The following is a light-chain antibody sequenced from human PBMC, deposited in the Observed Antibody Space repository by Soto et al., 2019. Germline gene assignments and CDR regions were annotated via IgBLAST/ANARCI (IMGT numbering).Light chain of an antibody. J-gene: IGKJ5*01. Sequence: EIVLTQSPGTLSLSPGERATLSCRASQSVRSSYLAWYQQKPGQAPRLLIYGASSRDTGIPDRCSGSGSGTDFTLTISRLEPEDFAAYYCQQYGSSPPITFGQGTRLEIK. CDR1: QSVRSSY. CDR3: QQYGSSPPIT. V-gene: IGKV3-20*01. CDR2: GAS.